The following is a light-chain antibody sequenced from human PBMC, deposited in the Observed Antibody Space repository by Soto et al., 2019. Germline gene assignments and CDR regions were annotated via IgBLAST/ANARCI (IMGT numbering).Light chain of an antibody. CDR1: QSISSY. V-gene: IGKV1-39*01. CDR3: QQSYNIPRT. CDR2: GGS. J-gene: IGKJ4*01. Sequence: DLQMTQSPSSLSASVGDRVTITCRASQSISSYLNWYQQKPGKAPTLLIYGGSRLQSGVPSTFSGSGSGTDFTLTISSLQPEDFATYYCQQSYNIPRTFGGGTKVEIK.